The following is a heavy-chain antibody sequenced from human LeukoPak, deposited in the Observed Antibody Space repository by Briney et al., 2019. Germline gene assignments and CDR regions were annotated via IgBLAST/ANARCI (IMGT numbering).Heavy chain of an antibody. CDR1: GFTFSSYA. J-gene: IGHJ4*02. V-gene: IGHV3-23*01. Sequence: GGSLRLSCAASGFTFSSYAMSWVRQAPGKGLEWVLAISGSGGSTYYADSVKGRFTISRDNSKNTLYLQMNSLRAEDTAVYYCASLDDPYCSSTSCYLVYWGQGTLVTVSS. CDR3: ASLDDPYCSSTSCYLVY. CDR2: ISGSGGST. D-gene: IGHD2-2*01.